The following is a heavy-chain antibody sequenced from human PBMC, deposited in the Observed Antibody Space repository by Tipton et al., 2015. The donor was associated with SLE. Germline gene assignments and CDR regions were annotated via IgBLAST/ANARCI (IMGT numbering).Heavy chain of an antibody. CDR2: FHSSGIL. J-gene: IGHJ4*02. V-gene: IGHV4-4*07. CDR1: GGSSNRYY. Sequence: TLSLICTVSGGSSNRYYWTWVRQPAGKGLEWIGHFHSSGILNYNPSLKSRVTISVDTSKNQLSLKLTSVTAADTAVYYCARGSVVADDFWGQGTLVTVSS. CDR3: ARGSVVADDF. D-gene: IGHD2-15*01.